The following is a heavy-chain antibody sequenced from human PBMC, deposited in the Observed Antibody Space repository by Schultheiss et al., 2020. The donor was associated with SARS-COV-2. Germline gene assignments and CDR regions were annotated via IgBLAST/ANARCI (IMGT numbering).Heavy chain of an antibody. CDR1: GFSFSNAG. Sequence: GGSLRLSCVTSGFSFSNAGMNWVRQAPGKGLEWVGRIKSTTEGGTADYAAPVKGRFSISRDDSENTLYLQMNRLNTEDTAVYYCTRGGGSCLDCYYYYGMDVWGQGTTVTVSS. V-gene: IGHV3-15*07. J-gene: IGHJ6*02. CDR3: TRGGGSCLDCYYYYGMDV. CDR2: IKSTTEGGTA. D-gene: IGHD2-15*01.